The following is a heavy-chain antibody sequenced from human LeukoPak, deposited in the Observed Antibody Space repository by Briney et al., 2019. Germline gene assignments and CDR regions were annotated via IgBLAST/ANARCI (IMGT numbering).Heavy chain of an antibody. CDR3: GRHQGGVLLWFGELRAFDI. D-gene: IGHD3-10*01. J-gene: IGHJ3*02. CDR2: IYYSGST. CDR1: GGSIRSYY. V-gene: IGHV4-59*08. Sequence: SETLSLTCTVSGGSIRSYYWSWIRQPPGKGLEGIGYIYYSGSTNYNSSLKSRVTISVDTSKTQSSLKLSSVTAADTAVYYCGRHQGGVLLWFGELRAFDIWGQGTMVTVSS.